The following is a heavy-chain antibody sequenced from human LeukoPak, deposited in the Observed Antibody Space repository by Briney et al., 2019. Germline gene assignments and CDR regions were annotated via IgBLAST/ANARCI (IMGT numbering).Heavy chain of an antibody. Sequence: SETLSLTCTVSGGSISSSSHYWGWIRQPPGKGPEWIGSLYYSGSTYYNPSLKRRVTISADTSKNQFSLKLSSVTATDTAVYYCARHDCTTTSCLYFYGMDVWGQGTTVTVSS. CDR2: LYYSGST. CDR3: ARHDCTTTSCLYFYGMDV. J-gene: IGHJ6*02. D-gene: IGHD2-2*01. CDR1: GGSISSSSHY. V-gene: IGHV4-39*01.